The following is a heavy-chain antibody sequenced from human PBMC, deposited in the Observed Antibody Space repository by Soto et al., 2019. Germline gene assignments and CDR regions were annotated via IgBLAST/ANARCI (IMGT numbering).Heavy chain of an antibody. D-gene: IGHD3-22*01. CDR3: ARDQLYYNDISGRPLNAFDV. CDR1: GFTFSSYA. Sequence: PGGSLRLSCAASGFTFSSYAMHWVRQAPGKGLEWVAVISYDGSNKYCADSVKGRFSISRDNAKNSLYLQMNSLRAEDTTVYYCARDQLYYNDISGRPLNAFDVWGQGTMVTVSS. CDR2: ISYDGSNK. V-gene: IGHV3-30-3*01. J-gene: IGHJ3*01.